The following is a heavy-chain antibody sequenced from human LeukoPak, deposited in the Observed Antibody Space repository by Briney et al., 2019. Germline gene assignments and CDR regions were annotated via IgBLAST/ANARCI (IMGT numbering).Heavy chain of an antibody. CDR3: ARGQGGRMVRGVIITRGAYYFDY. CDR1: GGSFSGYY. Sequence: PSETLSLTCAVYGGSFSGYYWSWIRQPPGKGLEWIGEINHSGSTNYNPSLKSRVTISVDTSKNQFSLKLSSVTAADTAVYYCARGQGGRMVRGVIITRGAYYFDYWGQGTLVTVSS. D-gene: IGHD3-10*01. J-gene: IGHJ4*02. V-gene: IGHV4-34*01. CDR2: INHSGST.